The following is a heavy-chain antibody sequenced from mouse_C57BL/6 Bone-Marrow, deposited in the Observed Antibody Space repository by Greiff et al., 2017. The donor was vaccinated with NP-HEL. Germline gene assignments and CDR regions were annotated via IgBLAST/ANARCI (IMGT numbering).Heavy chain of an antibody. J-gene: IGHJ4*01. V-gene: IGHV1-61*01. D-gene: IGHD1-1*01. CDR1: GYTFTSYW. CDR3: ARRGLYYGSSYDYAMDY. Sequence: QVQLQQPGAELVRPGSSVKLSCKASGYTFTSYWMDWVKQRPGQGLEWIGKIYPSDSETPYNQKFKDKAPLTVEKSSSKAYMQLISLTSADSAVYYCARRGLYYGSSYDYAMDYWGQGTSVTVSS. CDR2: IYPSDSET.